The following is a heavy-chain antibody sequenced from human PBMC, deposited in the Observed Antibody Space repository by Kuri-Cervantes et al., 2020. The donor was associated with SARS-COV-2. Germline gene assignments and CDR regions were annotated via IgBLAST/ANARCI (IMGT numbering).Heavy chain of an antibody. Sequence: GGSLRLSCAVSGFTFSGYAMSWVRQAPGKGLEWVSAISGSGGSTYCADSVKGRFTISRDNSKNTLYLQMNSLRAEDTAVYYCAKGPVGATGAFDIWGQGTMVTVSS. CDR3: AKGPVGATGAFDI. CDR2: ISGSGGST. CDR1: GFTFSGYA. J-gene: IGHJ3*02. D-gene: IGHD1-26*01. V-gene: IGHV3-23*01.